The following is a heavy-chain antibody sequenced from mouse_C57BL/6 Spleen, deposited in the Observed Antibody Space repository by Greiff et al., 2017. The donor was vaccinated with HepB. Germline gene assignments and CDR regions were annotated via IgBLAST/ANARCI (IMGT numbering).Heavy chain of an antibody. Sequence: LVESGAELVRPGASVTLSRKASGYTFTDYEMHWVKQTPVHGLEWIGAIDPETGGTAYNQKFKGKAILTADKSSSTAYMELRSLTSEDSAVYYCTREWYYGSSYRYFDGWGTGTTVTVSS. D-gene: IGHD1-1*01. CDR3: TREWYYGSSYRYFDG. CDR1: GYTFTDYE. CDR2: IDPETGGT. J-gene: IGHJ1*03. V-gene: IGHV1-15*01.